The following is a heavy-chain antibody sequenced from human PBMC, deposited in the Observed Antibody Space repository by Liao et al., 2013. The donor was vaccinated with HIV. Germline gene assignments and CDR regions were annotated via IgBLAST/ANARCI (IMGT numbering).Heavy chain of an antibody. D-gene: IGHD3-22*01. J-gene: IGHJ3*02. Sequence: QVQLHESGSGLVKPSETLSLTCTVSGDSISNYYWSWIRQPPGKGLEWIGYIYYSGSTNYNPSLKSRVTILVDTSKNQFSLRLSSVTAADTAMYYCARGFYDSTGYSYTDAFYIWGQGTMVTVSS. CDR3: ARGFYDSTGYSYTDAFYI. CDR1: GDSISNYY. V-gene: IGHV4-59*01. CDR2: IYYSGST.